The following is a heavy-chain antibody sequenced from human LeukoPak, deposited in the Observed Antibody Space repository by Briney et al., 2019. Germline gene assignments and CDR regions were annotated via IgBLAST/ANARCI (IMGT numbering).Heavy chain of an antibody. V-gene: IGHV1-69*02. CDR3: ARGVSSYPTDAFDI. J-gene: IGHJ3*02. Sequence: ASVKVSCKASGYTFTGYYMHWVRQAPGQGLEWMGRIIPILGIANYAQKFQGRVTITADKSTSTAYMELSSLRSEDTAVYYCARGVSSYPTDAFDIWGQGTMVTVSS. CDR2: IIPILGIA. CDR1: GYTFTGYY. D-gene: IGHD2-8*01.